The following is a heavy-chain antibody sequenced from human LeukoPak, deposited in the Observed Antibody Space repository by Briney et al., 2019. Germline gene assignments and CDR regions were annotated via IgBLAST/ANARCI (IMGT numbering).Heavy chain of an antibody. J-gene: IGHJ5*02. CDR2: IYSDGVT. CDR1: GFIVNSYA. Sequence: GGSLRLSCAASGFIVNSYAMSWVRQAPGKGLAWVSLIYSDGVTQYADSVKGRYTISRDNSKNTLYLQMNSLRDEDTAVYFCARDRAEGKTWVEFDPWAREPWSPSPQ. V-gene: IGHV3-66*02. CDR3: ARDRAEGKTWVEFDP.